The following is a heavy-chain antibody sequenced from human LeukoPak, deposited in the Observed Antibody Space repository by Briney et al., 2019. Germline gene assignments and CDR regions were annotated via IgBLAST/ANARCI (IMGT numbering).Heavy chain of an antibody. Sequence: GGSLRLSCAASGFTFSSYSMNWVRQAPGKGLEWVSSISSSSSYIYYADSVKGRFTISRDNAENSLYLQMNSLRAEDTAVYYCARAGDGYNYYFDYWGQGTLVTVSS. D-gene: IGHD5-24*01. CDR2: ISSSSSYI. CDR3: ARAGDGYNYYFDY. CDR1: GFTFSSYS. V-gene: IGHV3-21*01. J-gene: IGHJ4*02.